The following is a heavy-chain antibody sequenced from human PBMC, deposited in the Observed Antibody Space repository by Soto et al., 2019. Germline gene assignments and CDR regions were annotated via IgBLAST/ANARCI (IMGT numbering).Heavy chain of an antibody. CDR2: ISSSGSTI. V-gene: IGHV3-11*01. CDR1: GFTFSDYY. D-gene: IGHD6-6*01. J-gene: IGHJ6*02. CDR3: ARVKAARPGLLYYYYGMDV. Sequence: PGGSLRLSCAASGFTFSDYYMSWIRQAPGKGLEWVSYISSSGSTIYYADSVKGRFTISRDNAKNSLYLQMNSLRAEDTAVYYCARVKAARPGLLYYYYGMDVWGQGTTVTVSS.